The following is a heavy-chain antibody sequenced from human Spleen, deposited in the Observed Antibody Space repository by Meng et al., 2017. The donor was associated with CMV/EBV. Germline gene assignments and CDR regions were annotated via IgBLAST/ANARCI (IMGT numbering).Heavy chain of an antibody. J-gene: IGHJ4*02. Sequence: CAVYGGSFSGYYWSWIRQPPGKGLEWIGEINHSGSTNYNPSLKSRVTISVDTSKNQFSLKLSSVTAADTAVYYCARGLITGTTYYFDYWGQGTLVTVSS. CDR2: INHSGST. D-gene: IGHD1-20*01. CDR3: ARGLITGTTYYFDY. CDR1: GGSFSGYY. V-gene: IGHV4-34*01.